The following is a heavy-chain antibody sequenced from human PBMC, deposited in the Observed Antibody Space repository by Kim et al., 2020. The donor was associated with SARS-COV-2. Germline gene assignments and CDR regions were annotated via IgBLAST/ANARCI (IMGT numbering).Heavy chain of an antibody. D-gene: IGHD3-10*01. CDR1: GGSISSYY. J-gene: IGHJ4*02. CDR2: IYYSGST. CDR3: ARAARFGERSRYYFDY. Sequence: SETLSLTCTVSGGSISSYYWSWIRQPPGKGLEWIGYIYYSGSTNYNPSLKSRVTISVDTSKNQFSLKLSSVTAADTAVYYCARAARFGERSRYYFDYWGQGTLVTVSS. V-gene: IGHV4-59*01.